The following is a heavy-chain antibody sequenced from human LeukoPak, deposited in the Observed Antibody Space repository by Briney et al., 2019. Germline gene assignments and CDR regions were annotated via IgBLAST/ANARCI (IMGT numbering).Heavy chain of an antibody. CDR1: GLTFSDYA. Sequence: GGSLRLSCAPTGLTFSDYAMHSVRQPPGKGLEWVAAIWYDGSNKYYADSVKGRFTISRENSKNTLHLQMNSLTAEDTAVYYCAKERPLYYASGSPFDYWGQGILVTVSS. V-gene: IGHV3-30*02. J-gene: IGHJ4*02. CDR3: AKERPLYYASGSPFDY. D-gene: IGHD3-10*01. CDR2: IWYDGSNK.